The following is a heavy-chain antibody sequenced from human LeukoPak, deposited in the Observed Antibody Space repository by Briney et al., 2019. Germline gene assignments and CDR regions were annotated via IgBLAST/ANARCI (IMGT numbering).Heavy chain of an antibody. Sequence: TGGSLRLSCAASGFTFSTYTMTWVRQAPGKGLEWISSITGSGRTTYYADSVKGRFIISRDNSKSTLHLQMNSLTAEDTAVYYCASGGWQLTLDYWGQGTLVTVSS. D-gene: IGHD3-16*01. V-gene: IGHV3-23*01. CDR1: GFTFSTYT. CDR3: ASGGWQLTLDY. CDR2: ITGSGRTT. J-gene: IGHJ4*02.